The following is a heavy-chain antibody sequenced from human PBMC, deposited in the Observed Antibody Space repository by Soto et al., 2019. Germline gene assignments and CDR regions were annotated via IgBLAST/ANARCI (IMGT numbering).Heavy chain of an antibody. V-gene: IGHV1-69*13. D-gene: IGHD2-21*02. CDR3: ARGGMVVTAIYFDY. CDR1: GGTFSSYA. J-gene: IGHJ4*02. CDR2: IIPIFGTA. Sequence: SVKVSCKASGGTFSSYAISWVRQAPGQGLEWMGGIIPIFGTANYAQKFQGRVTITADESTSTAYMELSSLRSEDTAVYYCARGGMVVTAIYFDYWGQGTLVTVS.